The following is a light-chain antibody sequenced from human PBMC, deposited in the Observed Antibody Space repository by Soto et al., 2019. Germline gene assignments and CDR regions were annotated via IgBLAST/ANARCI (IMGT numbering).Light chain of an antibody. CDR3: TSYTSSNSLYV. CDR1: SSDVGGYNY. Sequence: QSALTQSASVSGSPGQSITISCTGTSSDVGGYNYVSWYQQLPGKAPKLIIYDVNNRPSGVSNRFSASKSANAASLTISGLQAEDEADYYCTSYTSSNSLYVFGTGTKLTVL. CDR2: DVN. V-gene: IGLV2-14*03. J-gene: IGLJ1*01.